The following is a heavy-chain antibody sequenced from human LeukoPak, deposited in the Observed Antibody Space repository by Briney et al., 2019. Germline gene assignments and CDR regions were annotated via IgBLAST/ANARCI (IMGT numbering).Heavy chain of an antibody. CDR2: IKSASDGGTT. Sequence: PGGSLRLSCAASGFILSSVWMNWVRQTPGKGLEWVGHIKSASDGGTTAFATPVKGRFTISRDDSKNMLFLQMSSLKTEDTAVYYCITDLITMIVVVDSWGPGTLVTVSS. V-gene: IGHV3-15*07. CDR3: ITDLITMIVVVDS. J-gene: IGHJ4*02. D-gene: IGHD3-22*01. CDR1: GFILSSVW.